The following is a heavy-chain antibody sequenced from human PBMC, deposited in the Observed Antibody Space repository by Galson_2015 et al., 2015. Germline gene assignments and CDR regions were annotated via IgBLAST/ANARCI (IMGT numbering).Heavy chain of an antibody. CDR2: IFYSGST. CDR3: ARDQGSGDYNNAFDI. D-gene: IGHD4-17*01. V-gene: IGHV4-39*07. J-gene: IGHJ3*02. Sequence: LSLTCAVSGGSIHRSPYYWGWIRQPPGKGLEWIGSIFYSGSTYYNPSLKTRITISVDTSKNQFSLRLSSVTAADTAIYYCARDQGSGDYNNAFDIWGQGTIVPVSS. CDR1: GGSIHRSPYY.